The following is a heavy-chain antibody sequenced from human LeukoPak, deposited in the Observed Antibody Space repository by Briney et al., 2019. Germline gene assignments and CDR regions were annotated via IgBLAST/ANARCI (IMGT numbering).Heavy chain of an antibody. CDR3: VREVAARAFDI. CDR1: GGSISSYY. Sequence: SETLSLTCTVSGGSISSYYWSWIRQPPGKGLEWIGYIYYSGGITNYNPSLKSRVTISVATSKNQFSLKLSSVTAADTAVYYCVREVAARAFDIWGQGTMVTVSS. D-gene: IGHD6-6*01. CDR2: IYYSGGIT. J-gene: IGHJ3*02. V-gene: IGHV4-59*01.